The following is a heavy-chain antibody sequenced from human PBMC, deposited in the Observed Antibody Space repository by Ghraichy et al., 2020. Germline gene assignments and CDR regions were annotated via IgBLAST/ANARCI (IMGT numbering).Heavy chain of an antibody. J-gene: IGHJ1*01. CDR2: ISSSGNTI. V-gene: IGHV3-11*04. D-gene: IGHD5-24*01. CDR1: GFTLGDYY. CDR3: ARDRRRDGYNSYRSFQH. Sequence: GGSLRLSCAASGFTLGDYYMSWIRQAPGKGLEWVSYISSSGNTIYYADSVKGRFTISRDSAMTSLFLQMNSFRAEDTAVYYCARDRRRDGYNSYRSFQHWGQGTLVTVSS.